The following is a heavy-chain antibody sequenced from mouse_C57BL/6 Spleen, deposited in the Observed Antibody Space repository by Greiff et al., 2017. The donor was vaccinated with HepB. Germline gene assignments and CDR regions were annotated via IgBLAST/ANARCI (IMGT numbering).Heavy chain of an antibody. Sequence: EVQLVESGPELVKPGASVKIPCKASGYTFTDYNMDWVKQSHGKSLEWIGDINPNNGGTIYNQKFKGKATLTVDKSSSTAYMELRSLTSEDTAVYYCARRGYDSWFAYWGQGTLVTVSA. CDR3: ARRGYDSWFAY. J-gene: IGHJ3*01. CDR1: GYTFTDYN. D-gene: IGHD2-4*01. V-gene: IGHV1-18*01. CDR2: INPNNGGT.